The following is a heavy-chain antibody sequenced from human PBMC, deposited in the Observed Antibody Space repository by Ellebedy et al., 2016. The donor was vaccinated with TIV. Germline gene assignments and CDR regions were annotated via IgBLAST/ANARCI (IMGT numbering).Heavy chain of an antibody. CDR1: GGSISSGGYS. J-gene: IGHJ4*02. D-gene: IGHD5-12*01. Sequence: SETLSLXXAVSGGSISSGGYSWSWIRQPPGKGLEWIGSMFHSGSTYYNPSLRSRVTMSVDTSKNQLSLKLTSVTAADTAIYYCARMTSRGFSTPAYWGQGTLVTVSS. CDR3: ARMTSRGFSTPAY. CDR2: MFHSGST. V-gene: IGHV4-30-2*03.